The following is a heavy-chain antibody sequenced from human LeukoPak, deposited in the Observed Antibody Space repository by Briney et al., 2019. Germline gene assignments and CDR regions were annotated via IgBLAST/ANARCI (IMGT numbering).Heavy chain of an antibody. J-gene: IGHJ4*02. Sequence: GASVKVSCKASGYTFTCYYMHWVRQAPGQGLEWMGWISAYNGNTNYAQKLQGRVTMTTDTSTSTAYMELRSLRSDDTAVYYCARDPRSQYCSSTSCLTLFDYWGQGTLVTVSS. V-gene: IGHV1-18*04. CDR3: ARDPRSQYCSSTSCLTLFDY. CDR2: ISAYNGNT. CDR1: GYTFTCYY. D-gene: IGHD2-2*01.